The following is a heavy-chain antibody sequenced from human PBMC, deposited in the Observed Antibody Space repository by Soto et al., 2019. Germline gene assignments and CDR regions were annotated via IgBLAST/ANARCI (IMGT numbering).Heavy chain of an antibody. D-gene: IGHD3-10*01. J-gene: IGHJ6*02. V-gene: IGHV1-69*13. CDR1: GGTFSSYA. CDR3: ARDGHGSGSYYTYYYYGMDV. CDR2: IIPIFGTA. Sequence: SVKVSCKASGGTFSSYAISWVRQAPGQGLEWMGGIIPIFGTANYAQKFQGRVTITADESTSTAYMELSSLRSEDTAVYYCARDGHGSGSYYTYYYYGMDVWGQGTTVTVSS.